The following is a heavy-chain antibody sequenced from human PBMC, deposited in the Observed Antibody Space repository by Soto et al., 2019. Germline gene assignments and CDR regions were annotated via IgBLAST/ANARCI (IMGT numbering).Heavy chain of an antibody. J-gene: IGHJ6*02. Sequence: KLCLTYSVSGGTITRGDHFWSWVRQSPGKGLEWLGYIYYSGSAYYNPSLKGRVMMTIDTSKHQFSLNLSSVTAADTAVFYCARGQTAIAFWGQWTTLSGS. CDR3: ARGQTAIAF. CDR1: GGTITRGDHF. CDR2: IYYSGSA. D-gene: IGHD5-18*01. V-gene: IGHV4-30-4*01.